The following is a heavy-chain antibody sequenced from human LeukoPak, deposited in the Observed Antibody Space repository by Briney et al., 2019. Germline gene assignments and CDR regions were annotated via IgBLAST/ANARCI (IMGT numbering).Heavy chain of an antibody. J-gene: IGHJ4*02. Sequence: PGGSLRLSCAASGFTFSSYAMSWVRQAPGKGLEWVSAISGSGGSTYYADSVKGRFTISRDNSKNTLYLQMNSLRAEDTAVYYCAKVPHIVVVTATYYFDYWGQGTLVTVSS. V-gene: IGHV3-23*01. CDR2: ISGSGGST. D-gene: IGHD2-21*02. CDR1: GFTFSSYA. CDR3: AKVPHIVVVTATYYFDY.